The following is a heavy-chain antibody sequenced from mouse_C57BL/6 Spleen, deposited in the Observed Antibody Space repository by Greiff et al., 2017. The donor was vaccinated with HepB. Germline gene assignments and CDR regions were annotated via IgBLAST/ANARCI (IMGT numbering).Heavy chain of an antibody. CDR1: GYSFTSYY. CDR3: AREGNYGSSPFTAMDY. J-gene: IGHJ4*01. CDR2: IYPGSGNT. Sequence: VQLQQSGPELVKPGASVKISCKASGYSFTSYYIHWVKQRPGQGLEWIGWIYPGSGNTKYNEKFKGKATLTADTSSSTAYMQLSSLTSEDSAVYYCAREGNYGSSPFTAMDYWGQGTSVTVSS. D-gene: IGHD1-1*01. V-gene: IGHV1-66*01.